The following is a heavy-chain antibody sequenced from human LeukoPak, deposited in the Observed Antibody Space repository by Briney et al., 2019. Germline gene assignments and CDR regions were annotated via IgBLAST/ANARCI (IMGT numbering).Heavy chain of an antibody. CDR3: ARSYYDTSGYFRNDY. CDR2: ISGYNGNT. J-gene: IGHJ4*02. Sequence: ASVKVSCKASGYTFTSYGISWVRQAPGQGLEWMGWISGYNGNTNYAQKLQGRVTMTADTSTSTAYMELRSLRSDDTAVYYCARSYYDTSGYFRNDYWGQGTLVTVSS. V-gene: IGHV1-18*01. D-gene: IGHD3-22*01. CDR1: GYTFTSYG.